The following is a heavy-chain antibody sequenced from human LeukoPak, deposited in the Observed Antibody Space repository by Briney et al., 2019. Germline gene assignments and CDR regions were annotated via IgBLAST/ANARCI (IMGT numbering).Heavy chain of an antibody. D-gene: IGHD5-12*01. Sequence: GGPLRLSCAASGFTFSSYGMHWVRQAPGKGLEWVAFIRYDGSNKYYADSVKGRFTISRDNSKNTLYLQMNSLRAEDTAVYYCAREYSGYVPNYFDYWGQGTLVTVSS. J-gene: IGHJ4*02. CDR2: IRYDGSNK. V-gene: IGHV3-30*02. CDR1: GFTFSSYG. CDR3: AREYSGYVPNYFDY.